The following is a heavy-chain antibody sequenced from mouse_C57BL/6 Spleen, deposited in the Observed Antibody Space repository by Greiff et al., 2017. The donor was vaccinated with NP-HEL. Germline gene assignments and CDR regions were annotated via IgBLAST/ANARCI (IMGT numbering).Heavy chain of an antibody. J-gene: IGHJ4*01. CDR1: GYAFSSSW. Sequence: QVQLQQSGPELVKPGASVKISCKASGYAFSSSWMNWVKQRPGKGLEWIGRLYPGDGDTNYNGKFKGKATLTADKSSSTAYMQLSSLTSEDSAVYVCARKPGRGYAMDYWGQGTSVTVSS. V-gene: IGHV1-82*01. CDR2: LYPGDGDT. D-gene: IGHD3-3*01. CDR3: ARKPGRGYAMDY.